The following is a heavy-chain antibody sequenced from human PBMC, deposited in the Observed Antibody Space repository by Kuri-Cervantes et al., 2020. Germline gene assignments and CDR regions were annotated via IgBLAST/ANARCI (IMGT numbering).Heavy chain of an antibody. Sequence: GVLKISCAASGFNLNNAWMHWVRQSPGKGLVWVSRIKSEDNATAYADSVQGRFTISRDNSKKTLYLQMDSLRVDDTAVYYCARDPIAATGRGGSFDYWGQGTPVTVSS. J-gene: IGHJ4*02. CDR2: IKSEDNAT. CDR3: ARDPIAATGRGGSFDY. D-gene: IGHD6-13*01. CDR1: GFNLNNAW. V-gene: IGHV3-74*01.